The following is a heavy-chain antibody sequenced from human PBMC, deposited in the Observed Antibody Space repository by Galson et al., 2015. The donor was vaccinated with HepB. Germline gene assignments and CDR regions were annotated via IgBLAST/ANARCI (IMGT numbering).Heavy chain of an antibody. D-gene: IGHD6-13*01. CDR2: ISGSGAYI. Sequence: SLRLSCAASGFSFSDYNMNWVRQAPGKGLEWVASISGSGAYIYYADSVKGRFFTSKDSAKKSLSLRLRNLKVDDTAVYFCARDAKRSLGSSWLNIFYLDYWGQGALVSVSS. V-gene: IGHV3-21*01. CDR1: GFSFSDYN. CDR3: ARDAKRSLGSSWLNIFYLDY. J-gene: IGHJ4*02.